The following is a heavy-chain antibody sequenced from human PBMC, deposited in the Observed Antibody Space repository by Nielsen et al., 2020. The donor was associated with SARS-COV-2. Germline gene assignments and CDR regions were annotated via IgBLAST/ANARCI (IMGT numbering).Heavy chain of an antibody. V-gene: IGHV3-73*01. CDR2: IRSKANSYAT. Sequence: GESLKISCAASGFTFSGSAMHWVRQASGKGLEWVDRIRSKANSYATAYAASVKGRFTISRDDSKNTAYLQMNSLKTEDTAVYYCTRHERDWGQGTLVTVSS. J-gene: IGHJ4*02. CDR3: TRHERD. CDR1: GFTFSGSA.